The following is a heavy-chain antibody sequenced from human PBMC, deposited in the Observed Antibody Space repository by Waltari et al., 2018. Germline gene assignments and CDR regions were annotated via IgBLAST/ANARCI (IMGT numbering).Heavy chain of an antibody. D-gene: IGHD4-4*01. Sequence: SYDINWVRQATGQGLEWMGWMNPNSGNTGYAQKFQGRVTMTRNTSISTAYMELSSLRSEDTAVYYCARATVTGCGFDYWGQGTLVTVSS. J-gene: IGHJ4*02. CDR3: ARATVTGCGFDY. V-gene: IGHV1-8*01. CDR2: MNPNSGNT. CDR1: SYD.